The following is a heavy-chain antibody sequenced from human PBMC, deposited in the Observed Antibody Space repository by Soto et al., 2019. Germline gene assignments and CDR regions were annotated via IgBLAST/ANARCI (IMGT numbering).Heavy chain of an antibody. CDR1: GASVSHGY. CDR3: ARSYYDSTGFAVNP. D-gene: IGHD3-22*01. V-gene: IGHV4-59*02. CDR2: MYFGGSF. Sequence: QMQLQASGPGLVKPSETLSLTCNVSGASVSHGYWSWIRQPPGKGLEWIGFMYFGGSFNYNPSLTSRAPISVETSKNHFSMKLTSVTASATAVYYCARSYYDSTGFAVNPWGQGTLVTVSS. J-gene: IGHJ5*02.